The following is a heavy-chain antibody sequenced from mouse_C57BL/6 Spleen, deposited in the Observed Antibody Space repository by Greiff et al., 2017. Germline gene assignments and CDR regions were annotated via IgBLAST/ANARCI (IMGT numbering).Heavy chain of an antibody. V-gene: IGHV1-64*01. Sequence: QVHVKQPGAELVKPGASVKLSCKASGYTFTSYWMHWVKQRPGQGLEWIGMIHPNSGSTNYNEKFKSKATLTVDKSSSTAYMQLSSLTSEDSAVYYCARGYDYDVRAMDYCGQGTSVTVSS. CDR1: GYTFTSYW. CDR3: ARGYDYDVRAMDY. J-gene: IGHJ4*01. CDR2: IHPNSGST. D-gene: IGHD2-4*01.